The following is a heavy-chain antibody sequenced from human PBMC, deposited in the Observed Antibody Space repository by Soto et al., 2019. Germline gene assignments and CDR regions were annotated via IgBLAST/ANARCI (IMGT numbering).Heavy chain of an antibody. D-gene: IGHD3-10*01. CDR1: GGSFSGYY. J-gene: IGHJ3*02. V-gene: IGHV4-34*01. CDR3: ASYGSEYDAFDI. CDR2: INHSGST. Sequence: QVQLQQWGAGLLKPSETLSLTCAVYGGSFSGYYWSWIRQPPGKGLEWIGEINHSGSTNYNPSLKSRVTISVDTSKNQFSLKPSSVTAADTAVYYCASYGSEYDAFDIWGQGTMVTVSS.